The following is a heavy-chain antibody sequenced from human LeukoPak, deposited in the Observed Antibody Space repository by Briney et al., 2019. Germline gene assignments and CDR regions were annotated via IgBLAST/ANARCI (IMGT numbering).Heavy chain of an antibody. J-gene: IGHJ4*02. D-gene: IGHD1-7*01. CDR2: IIPIFGTA. V-gene: IGHV1-69*05. Sequence: SVKVSCKASGGTFSSYAISWVRQAPGQGLEWMGGIIPIFGTANYAQKFQGRVTITTDESTSTAYMELSSLRSEDTAAYYCASTNWNYGYFDYWGQGTLVTVSS. CDR1: GGTFSSYA. CDR3: ASTNWNYGYFDY.